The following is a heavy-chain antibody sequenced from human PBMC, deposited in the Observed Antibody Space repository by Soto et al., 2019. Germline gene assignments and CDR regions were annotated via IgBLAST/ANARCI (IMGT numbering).Heavy chain of an antibody. Sequence: KTSETLSLTCTVSGGSISSYYWSWIRQPPGKGLEWIGYIYYSGSTNYNPSLKSRVTISVDTSKNQFSLKLSSVTAADTAVYYCAREHCSRPYGPIPRYCYYGMDVWGQGTTVTVSS. CDR2: IYYSGST. J-gene: IGHJ6*02. CDR3: AREHCSRPYGPIPRYCYYGMDV. V-gene: IGHV4-59*01. CDR1: GGSISSYY. D-gene: IGHD2-2*01.